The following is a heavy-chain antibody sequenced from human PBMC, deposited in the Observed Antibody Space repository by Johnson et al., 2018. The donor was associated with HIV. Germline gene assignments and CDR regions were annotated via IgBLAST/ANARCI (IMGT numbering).Heavy chain of an antibody. J-gene: IGHJ3*02. CDR2: ISSNGSTI. V-gene: IGHV3-11*04. CDR1: GFTFSDYY. CDR3: ARDLRDKLVTDAFDI. Sequence: QVQLVESGGGLVQPGGSLRLSCAASGFTFSDYYMRWIRQAPGKGLEWVSYISSNGSTIYYAYSVKGRFTISRDNAKNSLYLQMNSLRAEDTAVYYCARDLRDKLVTDAFDIWGKGTMVTVSS. D-gene: IGHD2-15*01.